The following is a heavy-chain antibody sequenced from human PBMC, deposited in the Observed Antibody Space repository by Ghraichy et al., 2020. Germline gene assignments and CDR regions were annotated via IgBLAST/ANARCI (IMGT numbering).Heavy chain of an antibody. V-gene: IGHV4-59*01. CDR2: IYYSGST. CDR3: ARDRGIVATINYYYYYGMDV. D-gene: IGHD5-12*01. Sequence: SETLSLTCTVSGGSISSYYWSWIRQPPGKGLEWIGYIYYSGSTNYNPSLKSRVTISVDTSKNQFSLKLSSVTAADTAVYYCARDRGIVATINYYYYYGMDVWGQGTSVTVSS. J-gene: IGHJ6*02. CDR1: GGSISSYY.